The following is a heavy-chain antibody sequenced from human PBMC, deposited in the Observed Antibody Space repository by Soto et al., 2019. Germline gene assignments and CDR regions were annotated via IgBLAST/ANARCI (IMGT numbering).Heavy chain of an antibody. CDR2: ISTNGDNT. Sequence: GGSLRLSCSASGFTFSSYAMHWVRQSPGKGLEYVSVISTNGDNTYYADSVKDRFTISRDNSKNTLFLQMSSLRAEDTAVYYCVKDRRRLYSGFGHYGMVVWGLGTTVTVSS. J-gene: IGHJ6*02. D-gene: IGHD5-12*01. CDR3: VKDRRRLYSGFGHYGMVV. CDR1: GFTFSSYA. V-gene: IGHV3-64D*06.